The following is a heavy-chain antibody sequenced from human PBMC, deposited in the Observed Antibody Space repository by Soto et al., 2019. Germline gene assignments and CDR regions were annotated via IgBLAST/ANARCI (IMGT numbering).Heavy chain of an antibody. CDR2: IDGDGSGT. CDR1: GFTNSDYW. V-gene: IGHV3-74*01. Sequence: EVHLVESGGASVQPGGSLRLSCVASGFTNSDYWMHWVRQVPGKGLVWVARIDGDGSGTSYADSVKGRFIISRDNAKNTVSLQMNSLRVEDTAIYYCAGIFDSWGQGTLVTVSS. CDR3: AGIFDS. J-gene: IGHJ4*02. D-gene: IGHD3-10*01.